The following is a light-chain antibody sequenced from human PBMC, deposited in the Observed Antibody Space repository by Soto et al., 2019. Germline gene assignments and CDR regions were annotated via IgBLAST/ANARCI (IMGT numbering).Light chain of an antibody. J-gene: IGKJ1*01. V-gene: IGKV3-11*01. CDR2: GAS. CDR3: QQLTDWPPQWT. CDR1: QSVDIN. Sequence: EIVLTQSPGTLSLSPGDTATLSCRASQSVDINLAWYQQTPGQAPRLLIYGASTRATGIPARFSGSGSGTDFTLTISRLEPEDFAVYYCQQLTDWPPQWTFGQGTKGDIK.